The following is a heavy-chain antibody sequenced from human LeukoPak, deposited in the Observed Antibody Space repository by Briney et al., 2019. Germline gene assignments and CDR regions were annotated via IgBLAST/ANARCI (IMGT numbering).Heavy chain of an antibody. Sequence: GGSLRLSCAASGFTFSSYGMHWVRQAPGKGLEWVAVIWYDGSNKYYADSVKGRFTISRDNSKNTLYLQMNSLRAEDTAVYYCARDGFGSYFSLDYWGQGALVTVSS. V-gene: IGHV3-33*01. CDR2: IWYDGSNK. CDR1: GFTFSSYG. J-gene: IGHJ4*02. D-gene: IGHD3-10*01. CDR3: ARDGFGSYFSLDY.